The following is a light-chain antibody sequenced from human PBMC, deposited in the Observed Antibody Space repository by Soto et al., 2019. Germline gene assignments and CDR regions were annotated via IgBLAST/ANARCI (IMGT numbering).Light chain of an antibody. CDR2: DVS. J-gene: IGLJ2*01. Sequence: ALTQPASVSGSPGQSITISCTGTSSDVGGYNYVSWYQQHPGKAPKLMIYDVSNRPSGVSNRFSGSKSGNTASLTISGLQAEDEADYYCSSYTSSSFVVFGGGTKLTVL. CDR3: SSYTSSSFVV. V-gene: IGLV2-14*01. CDR1: SSDVGGYNY.